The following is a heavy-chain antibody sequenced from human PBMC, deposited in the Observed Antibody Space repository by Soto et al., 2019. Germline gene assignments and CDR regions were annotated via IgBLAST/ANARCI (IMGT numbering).Heavy chain of an antibody. V-gene: IGHV4-59*01. CDR1: GGSISSYD. J-gene: IGHJ6*02. Sequence: SETLSLTCTVSGGSISSYDWGWIRQPPGKGLEWIGYVYNSESTNYNPSLKSRVTISVDTFKNQFSLKLSSVTAADTAVYFCASNYQARITFGGVIVRGYDAMDVWGQETTVT. D-gene: IGHD3-16*02. CDR2: VYNSEST. CDR3: ASNYQARITFGGVIVRGYDAMDV.